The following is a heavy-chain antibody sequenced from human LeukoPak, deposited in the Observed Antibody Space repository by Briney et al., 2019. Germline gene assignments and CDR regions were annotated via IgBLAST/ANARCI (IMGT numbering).Heavy chain of an antibody. J-gene: IGHJ4*02. CDR2: IKQDGSEK. D-gene: IGHD2-2*01. V-gene: IGHV3-7*05. CDR1: GFTFSTYW. Sequence: GGSLRLSCAAYGFTFSTYWMSWVRQAPGKGLEWVANIKQDGSEKYYVDSVKGRFTISRDNAKNSLYLQMNSLRAEDTAVYYCARDIRGYCGSTSCFAGVFDYWGQGTLFTVSS. CDR3: ARDIRGYCGSTSCFAGVFDY.